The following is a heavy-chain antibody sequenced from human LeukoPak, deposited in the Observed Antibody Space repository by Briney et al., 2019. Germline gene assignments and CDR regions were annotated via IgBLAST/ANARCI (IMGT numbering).Heavy chain of an antibody. CDR1: GGSISSYY. CDR2: IYYSGST. D-gene: IGHD3-22*01. J-gene: IGHJ3*02. Sequence: HSETLSLTCTVSGGSISSYYWGWIRQPPGKGLEWIGYIYYSGSTDYNPSLKSRVTISIDTSKNQFSLRLSSVTAADTAVYYCARESNYDSSGYLLDIWGQGTMVTVSS. V-gene: IGHV4-59*01. CDR3: ARESNYDSSGYLLDI.